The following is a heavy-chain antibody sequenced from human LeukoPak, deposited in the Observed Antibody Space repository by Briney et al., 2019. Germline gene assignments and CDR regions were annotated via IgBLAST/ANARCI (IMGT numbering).Heavy chain of an antibody. V-gene: IGHV3-49*04. J-gene: IGHJ1*01. Sequence: GGSLRLSCAASGFTFSNYAMSWVRQAPGKGLEWVVFIRSKAYGGTTEYAASVKGRFTISRDDSKSIAYLQMNSLNTEDTAVYYCTRAYCGGDCYFQHWGQGTLVTVPS. CDR1: GFTFSNYA. CDR3: TRAYCGGDCYFQH. CDR2: IRSKAYGGTT. D-gene: IGHD2-21*02.